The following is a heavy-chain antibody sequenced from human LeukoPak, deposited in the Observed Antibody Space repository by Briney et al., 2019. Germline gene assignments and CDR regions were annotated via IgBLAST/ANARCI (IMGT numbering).Heavy chain of an antibody. D-gene: IGHD2-8*02. CDR1: GGTFSSYA. J-gene: IGHJ2*01. CDR3: ARDLVPGHFDL. CDR2: IIPILGIA. V-gene: IGHV1-69*04. Sequence: ASVKVSCKASGGTFSSYAISWVRQAPGQGLEWMGRIIPILGIANYAQKFQGRVTITADKSTSTAYMELSSLRSEDTAVYYCARDLVPGHFDLWGRGTLVTVSS.